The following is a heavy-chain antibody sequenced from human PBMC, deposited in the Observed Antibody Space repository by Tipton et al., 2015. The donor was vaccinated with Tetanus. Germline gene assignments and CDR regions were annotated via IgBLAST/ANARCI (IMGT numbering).Heavy chain of an antibody. CDR1: GVSLTDYY. CDR2: INHSGSA. D-gene: IGHD3-3*01. Sequence: TLSLICTVSGVSLTDYYWTWIRQPPGKGLEWIGEINHSGSAKYIPSLKSRATISVDTSKNQFSLNLSSVTAADTAVYYCARADYNFAKKGPFDSWGQGTQVIVS. J-gene: IGHJ4*02. V-gene: IGHV4-34*01. CDR3: ARADYNFAKKGPFDS.